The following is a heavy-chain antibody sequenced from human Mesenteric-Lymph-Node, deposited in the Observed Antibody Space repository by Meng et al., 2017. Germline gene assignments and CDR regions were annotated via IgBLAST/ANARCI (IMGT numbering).Heavy chain of an antibody. D-gene: IGHD3-9*01. V-gene: IGHV3-21*01. J-gene: IGHJ6*02. Sequence: GESLKISCVVSGFTFSSYSMNWVRQAPEKGLEWVSSISSSSSYIYYADSVKGRFTISRDNAKNSLYLQMNSLRAEDTAVYYCARVLRYFDWLLAVAEYYYYGMDVWGQGTTVTVSS. CDR3: ARVLRYFDWLLAVAEYYYYGMDV. CDR2: ISSSSSYI. CDR1: GFTFSSYS.